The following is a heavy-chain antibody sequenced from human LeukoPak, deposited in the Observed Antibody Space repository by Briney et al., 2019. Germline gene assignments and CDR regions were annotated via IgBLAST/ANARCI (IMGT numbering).Heavy chain of an antibody. CDR2: INPNSGGT. J-gene: IGHJ3*02. V-gene: IGHV1-2*02. CDR3: ASKGGGDCYLKNCAFDI. D-gene: IGHD2-21*01. CDR1: GYTFTGYY. Sequence: ASVKVSCKASGYTFTGYYMHWVRQAPGQGLEWMGWINPNSGGTNYAQKFQGRVTMTRDTSISTAYMELSRLRSDDTAVYYCASKGGGDCYLKNCAFDIWGQGTMVTVSS.